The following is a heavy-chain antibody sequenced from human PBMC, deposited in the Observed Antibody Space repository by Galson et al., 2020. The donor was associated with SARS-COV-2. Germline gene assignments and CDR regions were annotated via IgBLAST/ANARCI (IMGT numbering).Heavy chain of an antibody. CDR3: AREAPKELLGAFDI. V-gene: IGHV4-61*02. CDR2: IYTSGST. D-gene: IGHD1-26*01. Sequence: SETLSLTCTVSGGSISSGSYYWSWIRQPAGKGLEWIGRIYTSGSTNYNPSLKSRVTISVDTSKNQFSLKLSSVTAADTAVYYCAREAPKELLGAFDIWGQGTMVTVSS. CDR1: GGSISSGSYY. J-gene: IGHJ3*02.